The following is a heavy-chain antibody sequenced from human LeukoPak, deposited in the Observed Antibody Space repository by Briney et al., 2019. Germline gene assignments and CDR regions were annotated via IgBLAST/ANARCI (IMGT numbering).Heavy chain of an antibody. CDR3: ARDMGYSGSSY. D-gene: IGHD1-26*01. CDR1: GYTFTSYG. Sequence: ASVKVSCKASGYTFTSYGISWVRQAPGQGLEWMGWISAYNGNTNYAQKFQGRVTMTRDTSISTAYMELSRLRSDDTAVYYCARDMGYSGSSYWGQGTLVTVSS. CDR2: ISAYNGNT. J-gene: IGHJ4*02. V-gene: IGHV1-18*01.